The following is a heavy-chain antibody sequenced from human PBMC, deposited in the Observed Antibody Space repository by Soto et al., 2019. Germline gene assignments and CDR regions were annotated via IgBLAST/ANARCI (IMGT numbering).Heavy chain of an antibody. Sequence: SLEGSCKASGVTFSIYGFSWVRQAPGQGPEWIGGIIPILTTPNYAQKFHGRVTIVADESTTTVYMELSSLKSEDTAVYYCATSVGIAPTGEDGMDVWGQGTSVTVSS. D-gene: IGHD2-8*02. J-gene: IGHJ6*02. CDR2: IIPILTTP. CDR1: GVTFSIYG. CDR3: ATSVGIAPTGEDGMDV. V-gene: IGHV1-69*13.